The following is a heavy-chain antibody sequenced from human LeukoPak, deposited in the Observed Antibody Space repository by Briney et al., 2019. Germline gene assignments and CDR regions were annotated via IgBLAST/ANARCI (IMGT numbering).Heavy chain of an antibody. V-gene: IGHV3-66*01. Sequence: GGSLRLSCAASGFTVSNNYMSWVRQAPGKGLEWVSVIYSGGSTYYADCVRGRFTISRDNSNNTLYLQMNSLRAEDTAVYYCARGGSGSYYNAGRFDYWGQGTLVTVSS. CDR1: GFTVSNNY. D-gene: IGHD3-10*01. CDR3: ARGGSGSYYNAGRFDY. CDR2: IYSGGST. J-gene: IGHJ4*02.